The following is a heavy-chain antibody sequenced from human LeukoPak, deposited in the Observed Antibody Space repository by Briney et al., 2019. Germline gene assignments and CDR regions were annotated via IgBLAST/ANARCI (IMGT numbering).Heavy chain of an antibody. D-gene: IGHD3-10*01. CDR3: ARQTGSGLFSLP. Sequence: SSETLSLTCTVSGYSISSGYYWGWIRQPPGKGLEWIGSIYFSGGTYYNASLKSRVTISVDTSKNQFSLKLSSVTAADTAVYYCARQTGSGLFSLPGGQGTLVTVSS. CDR2: IYFSGGT. J-gene: IGHJ4*02. V-gene: IGHV4-38-2*02. CDR1: GYSISSGYY.